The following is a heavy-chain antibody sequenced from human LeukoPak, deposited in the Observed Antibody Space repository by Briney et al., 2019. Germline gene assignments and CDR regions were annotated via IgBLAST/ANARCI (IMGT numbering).Heavy chain of an antibody. CDR2: IPYDGSNK. J-gene: IGHJ6*03. D-gene: IGHD3-10*01. V-gene: IGHV3-30*02. CDR1: GFTFSSYA. CDR3: AKGVGGSANYYYMDV. Sequence: GGSLRLSCAASGFTFSSYAMHWVRQAPGKGLEWVAFIPYDGSNKFYTDSVKGRFTISRDNSKNTLNLQMNSLRAEDTAVYYCAKGVGGSANYYYMDVWGKGTTVTVSS.